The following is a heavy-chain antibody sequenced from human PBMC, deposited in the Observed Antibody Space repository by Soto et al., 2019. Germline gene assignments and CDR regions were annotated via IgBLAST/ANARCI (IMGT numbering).Heavy chain of an antibody. CDR1: GFTFSTYA. Sequence: GGSLRLSCAASGFTFSTYAMSWVRQAPGKGLEWVGRIKSKTDGGTTDYAAPVKGRFTISRDDSKNTLYLQMNSLKTEDTAVYYCTTLSSDSSGYSDYWGQGTLVTVSS. V-gene: IGHV3-15*01. D-gene: IGHD3-22*01. J-gene: IGHJ4*02. CDR2: IKSKTDGGTT. CDR3: TTLSSDSSGYSDY.